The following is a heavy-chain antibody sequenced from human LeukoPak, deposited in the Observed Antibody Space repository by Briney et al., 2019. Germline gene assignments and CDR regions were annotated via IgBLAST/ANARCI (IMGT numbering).Heavy chain of an antibody. D-gene: IGHD3-10*01. CDR2: ISTYYGNT. J-gene: IGHJ4*02. CDR3: ARVYSTNYYGSGDRPFLFDY. V-gene: IGHV1-18*01. CDR1: GYTFTSYG. Sequence: ASVKVSCKASGYTFTSYGFSWERQAPGQGLEWMGWISTYYGNTNYAQKLQDRVTMTTDTSTSTAYMELTSLRYDDTAVYYCARVYSTNYYGSGDRPFLFDYWGQGTVVTVSS.